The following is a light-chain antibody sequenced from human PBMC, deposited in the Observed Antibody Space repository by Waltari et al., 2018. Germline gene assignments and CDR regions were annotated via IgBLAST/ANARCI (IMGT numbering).Light chain of an antibody. CDR3: QQSYSTLFT. J-gene: IGKJ3*01. CDR2: GAS. Sequence: DIQMIQSPSSLSASVGDRVTITCRACESISIYLNWFQQKPGKAPKALIYGASSLQRVVPSRFSGSGSGTDFTLTISSLQPEDFATYYCQQSYSTLFTFGPGTKVDIK. CDR1: ESISIY. V-gene: IGKV1-39*01.